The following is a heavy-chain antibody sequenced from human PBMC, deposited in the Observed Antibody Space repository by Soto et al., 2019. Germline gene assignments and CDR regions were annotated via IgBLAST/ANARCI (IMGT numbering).Heavy chain of an antibody. V-gene: IGHV2-5*02. CDR1: GFSLSTSGVG. J-gene: IGHJ6*02. CDR2: IYWDDDK. CDR3: AHMFYYGSGSYYNYYYYYGMDV. D-gene: IGHD3-10*01. Sequence: SGPTLVNPTQTLTLTCTFSGFSLSTSGVGVGWILQPPGKALEWLALIYWDDDKRYSPSLKSRLTITKDTSKNQVVLTMTNMDPVDTATYYCAHMFYYGSGSYYNYYYYYGMDVWGQGTTVTVSS.